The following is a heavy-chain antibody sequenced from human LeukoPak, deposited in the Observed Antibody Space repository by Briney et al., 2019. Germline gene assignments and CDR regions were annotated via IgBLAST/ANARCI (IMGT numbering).Heavy chain of an antibody. CDR3: ARGRKGSSWWD. D-gene: IGHD6-13*01. CDR2: IYYSGST. CDR1: GGSISSSSYY. Sequence: SETLSLTCTVSGGSISSSSYYWGWIRQPPGKGLEWIGSIYYSGSTYYNPSLKSRVTISVDTSKNQFSLKLSSVTAADTAVYYCARGRKGSSWWDWGQGTLVTVSS. J-gene: IGHJ4*02. V-gene: IGHV4-39*07.